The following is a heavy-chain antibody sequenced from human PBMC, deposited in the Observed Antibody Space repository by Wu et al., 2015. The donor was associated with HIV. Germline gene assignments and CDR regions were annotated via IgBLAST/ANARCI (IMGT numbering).Heavy chain of an antibody. CDR3: ARGFDPYNWNYGRAYDYYMDV. Sequence: QVQLVQSGAEVKKPGSSVKVSCKASGGTFSSYAISWVRQAPGQGLEWMGGIIPMFDTANYEQKFQGRVTITADESTSTAYMELSSLRSDDTAVYYCARGFDPYNWNYGRAYDYYMDVWGIGTTVTVSS. CDR2: IIPMFDTA. V-gene: IGHV1-69*12. CDR1: GGTFSSYA. J-gene: IGHJ6*03. D-gene: IGHD1-7*01.